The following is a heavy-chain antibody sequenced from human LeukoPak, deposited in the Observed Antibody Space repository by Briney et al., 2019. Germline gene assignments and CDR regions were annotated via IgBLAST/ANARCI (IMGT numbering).Heavy chain of an antibody. V-gene: IGHV1-69*05. CDR1: GGTFSSYA. Sequence: SVKVSCKTSGGTFSSYAISWVRQAPGQGLEWMGRIIPIFGTANYAQKFQGRVTITTDESTSTAYMELSSLRSEDTAVYYCAREERGYSYGYPWYFDYWGQGTLVTVSS. CDR3: AREERGYSYGYPWYFDY. CDR2: IIPIFGTA. J-gene: IGHJ4*02. D-gene: IGHD5-18*01.